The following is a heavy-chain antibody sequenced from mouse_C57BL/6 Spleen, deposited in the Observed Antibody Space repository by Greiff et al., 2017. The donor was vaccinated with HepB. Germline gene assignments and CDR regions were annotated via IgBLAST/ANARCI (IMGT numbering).Heavy chain of an antibody. CDR2: IYPGSGST. Sequence: QVQLQQPGAELVKPGASVKMSCKASGYTFTSYWITWVKQRPGQGLEWIGDIYPGSGSTNYNEKFKSKATLTVDTSSSTAYMQLSSLTSADSAVYYWARGEGYYNSGTNGGQGTTLTVSS. CDR3: ARGEGYYNSGTN. D-gene: IGHD2-4*01. CDR1: GYTFTSYW. J-gene: IGHJ2*01. V-gene: IGHV1-55*01.